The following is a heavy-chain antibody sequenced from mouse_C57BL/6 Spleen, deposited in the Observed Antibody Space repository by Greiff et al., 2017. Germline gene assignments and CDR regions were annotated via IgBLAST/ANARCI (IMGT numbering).Heavy chain of an antibody. CDR2: INPSSGYT. CDR1: GYTFTSYW. Sequence: VKLQESGAELAKPGASVKLSCKASGYTFTSYWMHWVKQRPGQGLEWIGYINPSSGYTKYNQKFKDKATLTADKSSSTAYMQLSSLTYEDSAVYYCAGITTVKGYYLDYWGQGTTLTVAS. CDR3: AGITTVKGYYLDY. V-gene: IGHV1-7*01. D-gene: IGHD1-1*01. J-gene: IGHJ2*01.